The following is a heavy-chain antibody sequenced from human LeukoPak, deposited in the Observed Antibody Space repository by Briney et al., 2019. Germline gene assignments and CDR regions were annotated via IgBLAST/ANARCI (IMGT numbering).Heavy chain of an antibody. V-gene: IGHV3-9*01. CDR3: AKDILDILTGPPDY. CDR2: ISWNSGSM. Sequence: GRSLRHSCAASGFTFDDYAMHWVRQAPGKGLEWVSGISWNSGSMGYADSVKGRFTISRDNAKNSLYLQMNSLRAEDTALYYCAKDILDILTGPPDYWGQGTLVTVSS. D-gene: IGHD3-9*01. CDR1: GFTFDDYA. J-gene: IGHJ4*02.